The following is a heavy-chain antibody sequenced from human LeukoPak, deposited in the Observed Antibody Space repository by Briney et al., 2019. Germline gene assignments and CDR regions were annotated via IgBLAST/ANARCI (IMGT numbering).Heavy chain of an antibody. CDR3: ARGREYYDILTGTYYYYYYGMDV. CDR2: ISAYNGNT. Sequence: GASVKVSCKASGYTFTSYGISWVRQAPGQGLEWMGWISAYNGNTNYAQKLQGRVTMTTDTSTSTAYMELRSLRSDDTAVYYCARGREYYDILTGTYYYYYYGMDVWGQGTTVTVSS. J-gene: IGHJ6*02. V-gene: IGHV1-18*01. D-gene: IGHD3-9*01. CDR1: GYTFTSYG.